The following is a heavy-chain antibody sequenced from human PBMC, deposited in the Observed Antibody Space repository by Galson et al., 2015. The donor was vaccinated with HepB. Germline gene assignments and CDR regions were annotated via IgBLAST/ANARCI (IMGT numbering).Heavy chain of an antibody. Sequence: SLRLSCAASGFTFRSYTMNWVRQAPGKGLEWVSSISSNSNYIYYVDSVKGRFTIPRDNARNSLYLQMNSLRAEDTAVYYCARAYYYGLGGAFDIWGQGTMVTVSS. D-gene: IGHD3-10*01. J-gene: IGHJ3*02. V-gene: IGHV3-21*04. CDR2: ISSNSNYI. CDR1: GFTFRSYT. CDR3: ARAYYYGLGGAFDI.